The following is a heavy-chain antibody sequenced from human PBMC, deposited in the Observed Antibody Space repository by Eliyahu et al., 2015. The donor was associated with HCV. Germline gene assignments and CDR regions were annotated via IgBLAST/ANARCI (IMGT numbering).Heavy chain of an antibody. CDR3: ARDLGGALNAFDI. CDR1: GFTFSSYA. D-gene: IGHD3-16*01. J-gene: IGHJ3*02. Sequence: QVQLVESGGGVVQPGRSLRLSCAAXGFTFSSYAMHXVRQAPGKGLEWVAVISYDGSNKYYADSVKGRFTISRDNSKNTLYLQMNSLRAEDTAVYYCARDLGGALNAFDIWGQGTMVTVSS. CDR2: ISYDGSNK. V-gene: IGHV3-30-3*01.